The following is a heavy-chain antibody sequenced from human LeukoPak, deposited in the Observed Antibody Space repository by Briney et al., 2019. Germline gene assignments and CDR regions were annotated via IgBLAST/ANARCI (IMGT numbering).Heavy chain of an antibody. CDR3: ARADQRLYTSGWTYHFDY. Sequence: SQTLSLTCTVSGGSISSGGYYWSWIRQHPGKGLERIGYIYYSGSTYYNPSLKSRVTISVDTSKNQFSLKLSSVTAADTAVYYCARADQRLYTSGWTYHFDYWGQGTLVTVSS. J-gene: IGHJ4*02. CDR2: IYYSGST. D-gene: IGHD6-19*01. CDR1: GGSISSGGYY. V-gene: IGHV4-31*03.